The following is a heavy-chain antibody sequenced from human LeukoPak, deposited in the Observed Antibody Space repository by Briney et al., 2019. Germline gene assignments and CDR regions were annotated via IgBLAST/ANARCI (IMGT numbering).Heavy chain of an antibody. J-gene: IGHJ6*03. CDR1: GGSISSYY. CDR3: ARVPYYYDSSGGGNYYYYYMDV. Sequence: PETLSLTCTVSGGSISSYYWSWIRQPPGKGLEWIGYIYYSGSTNYNPSLKSRVTISVDTSKNQFSLKLSSVTAADTAVYYCARVPYYYDSSGGGNYYYYYMDVWGKGTTVTVSS. D-gene: IGHD3-22*01. V-gene: IGHV4-59*01. CDR2: IYYSGST.